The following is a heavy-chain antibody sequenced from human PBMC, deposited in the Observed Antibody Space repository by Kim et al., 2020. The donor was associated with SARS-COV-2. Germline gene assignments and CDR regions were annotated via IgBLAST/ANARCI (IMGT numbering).Heavy chain of an antibody. D-gene: IGHD1-1*01. V-gene: IGHV4-39*01. CDR2: ST. CDR3: ARLIRLVGLDV. Sequence: STASNPSLRSRVTISVDTSKNQFSLKLSSVTAADTAVYYCARLIRLVGLDVWGQGTTVTVSS. J-gene: IGHJ6*02.